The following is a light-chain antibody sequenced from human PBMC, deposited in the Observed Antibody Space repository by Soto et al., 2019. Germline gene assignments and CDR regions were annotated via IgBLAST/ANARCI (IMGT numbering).Light chain of an antibody. CDR1: GSDIGAYNF. J-gene: IGLJ1*01. V-gene: IGLV2-8*01. CDR2: GVT. Sequence: QSALAQPPSASGSPGQSVTISCTGSGSDIGAYNFVSWYQQHPGKAPKLMIFGVTERPSGVPDRFSGSKSGTSASLAINGLRSEDEADYYCASWDDSLSGVVFGTGTKLTVL. CDR3: ASWDDSLSGVV.